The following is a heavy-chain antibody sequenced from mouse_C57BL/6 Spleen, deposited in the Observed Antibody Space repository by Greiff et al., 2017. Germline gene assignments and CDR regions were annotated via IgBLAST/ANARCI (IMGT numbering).Heavy chain of an antibody. D-gene: IGHD1-1*01. Sequence: EVQGVESGGGLVKPGGSLKLSCAASGFTFSDYGMHWVRQAPEKGLEWVAYISRGSSTIYYADTVKGRFTISRDNAKNTRFLQMTSLRSEDTAMYYCARGDYYGSSPAWFAYWGQGTLVTVSA. CDR3: ARGDYYGSSPAWFAY. J-gene: IGHJ3*01. CDR2: ISRGSSTI. V-gene: IGHV5-17*01. CDR1: GFTFSDYG.